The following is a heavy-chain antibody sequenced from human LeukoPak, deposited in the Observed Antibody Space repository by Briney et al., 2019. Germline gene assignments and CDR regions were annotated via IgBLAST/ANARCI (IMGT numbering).Heavy chain of an antibody. CDR3: ARGGSGSYYNGNWFDP. CDR1: GYTFTSYG. D-gene: IGHD3-10*01. Sequence: ASVKVSCKASGYTFTSYGISWVRQATGQGLEWMGWMNPNSGNTGYAQKFQGRVTMTRNTSISTAYMELSSLRSEDTAVYYCARGGSGSYYNGNWFDPWGQGTLVTVSS. V-gene: IGHV1-8*02. J-gene: IGHJ5*02. CDR2: MNPNSGNT.